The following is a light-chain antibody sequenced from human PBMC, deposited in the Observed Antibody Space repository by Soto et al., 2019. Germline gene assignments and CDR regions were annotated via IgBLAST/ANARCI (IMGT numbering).Light chain of an antibody. J-gene: IGKJ3*01. Sequence: EIALTQSPGTLSLSPGERATLSCRASQSISSSYLAWYQQKPGQAPRLLMYDASSRATSIPDRFSGSGSGTDFTLTISRLEAEDFAVYYCQQYGSSPLTFGPGTKVDIK. CDR2: DAS. V-gene: IGKV3-20*01. CDR1: QSISSSY. CDR3: QQYGSSPLT.